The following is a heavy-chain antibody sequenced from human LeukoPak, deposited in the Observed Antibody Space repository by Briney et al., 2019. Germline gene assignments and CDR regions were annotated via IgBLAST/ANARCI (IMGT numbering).Heavy chain of an antibody. CDR1: GGSISSSSYY. D-gene: IGHD4-17*01. CDR2: IYYSGST. V-gene: IGHV4-39*07. CDR3: ARTYGDYPYYFDY. J-gene: IGHJ4*02. Sequence: PSETLSLTCTVSGGSISSSSYYWGWIRQPPGKGLEWIGSIYYSGSTYYNPSLKSRVTISVDTSKNQFSLKLSSLTAADTAVYYCARTYGDYPYYFDYWGQGTLVTVSS.